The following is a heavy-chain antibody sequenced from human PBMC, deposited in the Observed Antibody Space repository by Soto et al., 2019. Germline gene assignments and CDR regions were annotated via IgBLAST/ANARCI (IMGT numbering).Heavy chain of an antibody. CDR2: INPDSGST. V-gene: IGHV1-2*02. Sequence: QVQLLQSGAEVKKSGASLKVSCKASGYTFSGYYIHWVRQARGQGLEWMGCINPDSGSTKYAQNFRGRVTMTRDTSISTAYMQLSSLTSGDTAIYYCARVRGEVGTGWDYDHWGRGTLIIVS. CDR1: GYTFSGYY. D-gene: IGHD6-19*01. J-gene: IGHJ4*02. CDR3: ARVRGEVGTGWDYDH.